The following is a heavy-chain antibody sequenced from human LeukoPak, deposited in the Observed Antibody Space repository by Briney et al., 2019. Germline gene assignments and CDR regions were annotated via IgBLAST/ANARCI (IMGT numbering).Heavy chain of an antibody. V-gene: IGHV4-39*01. J-gene: IGHJ4*02. CDR3: SRPGGGLARSPFDY. CDR1: GGSISSNCY. D-gene: IGHD6-25*01. CDR2: IHYSGIT. Sequence: PSETLSLTCTLSGGSISSNCYWGWIRQPPGKGLEWIGSIHYSGITYYNPSLKSRVTISVDTSKNQFSLNLSSVTAADTAVYYCSRPGGGLARSPFDYWGQGTLVTVSS.